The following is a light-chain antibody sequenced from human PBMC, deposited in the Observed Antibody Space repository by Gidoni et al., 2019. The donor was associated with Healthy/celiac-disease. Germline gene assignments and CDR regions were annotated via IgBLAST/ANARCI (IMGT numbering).Light chain of an antibody. Sequence: DIQMTQSPSSLSASVGDRVTITCRASQSISSYLNWYQQKPGKAPKLLIYAASSLQSGVPSRFSGSGSGTDFTLTISSLQPEDFATYYCHQSYSTLPYTFGQRTKLEIK. V-gene: IGKV1-39*01. CDR3: HQSYSTLPYT. CDR1: QSISSY. CDR2: AAS. J-gene: IGKJ2*01.